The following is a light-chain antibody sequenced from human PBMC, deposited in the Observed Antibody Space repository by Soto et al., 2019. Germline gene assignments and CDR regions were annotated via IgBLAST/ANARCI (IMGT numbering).Light chain of an antibody. CDR2: GAS. Sequence: EIFLAQAPASLCLSPVEGATLSCRASQSVRSNLAWYQQKPGQAPRLLIYGASTRATGIPARFSGSGSGTEFTLSIGSLQSEDFAVYYCQQYNDWPPTFGQGTKVDIK. CDR3: QQYNDWPPT. V-gene: IGKV3-15*01. CDR1: QSVRSN. J-gene: IGKJ1*01.